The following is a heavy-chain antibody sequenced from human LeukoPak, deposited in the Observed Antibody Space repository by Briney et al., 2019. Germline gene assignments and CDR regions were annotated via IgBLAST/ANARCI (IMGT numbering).Heavy chain of an antibody. Sequence: ASVKVSCKASGYTFTSYYMHWVRQAPGQGLEWMGIINPSGGSTSYAQKFQGRVTMTRDTSTSTVYVKLSSLRSEDTAVYYCARAGEKYDSSGYRFDPWGQGTLVTVSS. CDR3: ARAGEKYDSSGYRFDP. V-gene: IGHV1-46*01. D-gene: IGHD3-22*01. CDR1: GYTFTSYY. CDR2: INPSGGST. J-gene: IGHJ5*02.